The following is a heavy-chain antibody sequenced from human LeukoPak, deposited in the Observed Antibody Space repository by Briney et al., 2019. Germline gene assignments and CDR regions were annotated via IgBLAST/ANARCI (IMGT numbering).Heavy chain of an antibody. V-gene: IGHV1-69*06. CDR2: IIPIFGTA. J-gene: IGHJ6*04. CDR3: ARARYCSGGSCYWTPYYYYGMDV. D-gene: IGHD2-15*01. Sequence: SVKVSCKASGGTFSSYAISWVRQAPGQWLEWMGGIIPIFGTANYAQKFQGRVTITADKSTSTAYMELSSLRSEDTAVYYCARARYCSGGSCYWTPYYYYGMDVWGKGTTVTVSS. CDR1: GGTFSSYA.